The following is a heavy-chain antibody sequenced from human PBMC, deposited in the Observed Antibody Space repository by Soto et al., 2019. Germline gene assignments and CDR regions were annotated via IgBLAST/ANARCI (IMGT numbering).Heavy chain of an antibody. CDR1: GFTFSDHY. Sequence: PGGSLRLSCVASGFTFSDHYMDWVRQAPGKGLEWVGRFRKQINGYATEYAASVKGRFTISRVNSENTIFLQMHSLRVEDSAVYFCVKASDGAWPYYFDSWGQGTLVTVSS. CDR3: VKASDGAWPYYFDS. J-gene: IGHJ4*02. D-gene: IGHD5-12*01. CDR2: FRKQINGYAT. V-gene: IGHV3-72*01.